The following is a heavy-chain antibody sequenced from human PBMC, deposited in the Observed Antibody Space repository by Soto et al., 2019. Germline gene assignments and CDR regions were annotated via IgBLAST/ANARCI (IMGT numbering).Heavy chain of an antibody. CDR2: VSPYNGNT. Sequence: QVQLVQSGAEVKNPGASMKVSCQTSGYMFTTFGINWVRQAPGQGLEWVGWVSPYNGNTKYTQKFQGRITMTTDTSTSTAYMELRGLRSDDTAVYFCARAGGVHFYNFGYWSQGALVTVSS. CDR3: ARAGGVHFYNFGY. CDR1: GYMFTTFG. V-gene: IGHV1-18*01. J-gene: IGHJ4*02. D-gene: IGHD3-3*02.